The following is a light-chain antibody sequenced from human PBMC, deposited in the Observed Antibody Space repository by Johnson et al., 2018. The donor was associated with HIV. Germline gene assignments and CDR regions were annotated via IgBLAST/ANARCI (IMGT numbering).Light chain of an antibody. CDR2: DNN. CDR1: SSNIGNNY. J-gene: IGLJ1*01. Sequence: APGQKVTISCSGSSSNIGNNYVSWYQQLPGTAPKLLIYDNNKRPSGIPDRFSGSKSGTSATLGITELQTGDEADYYCGTWDSSLSAGVFGTGTKVTVL. CDR3: GTWDSSLSAGV. V-gene: IGLV1-51*01.